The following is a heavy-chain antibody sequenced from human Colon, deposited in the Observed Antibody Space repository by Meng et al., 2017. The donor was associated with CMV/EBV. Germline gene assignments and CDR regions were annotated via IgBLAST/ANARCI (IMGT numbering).Heavy chain of an antibody. CDR1: GFTFSSYG. Sequence: AASGFTFSSYGMHWVRQAPGKGLEWVAVIWYDGSNKYYADSVKGRLTISRDNSKNTLYLQMNSLRAEDTAVYYCAKSVDTAMVTQFDYWGQGTLVPSPQ. J-gene: IGHJ4*02. D-gene: IGHD5-18*01. V-gene: IGHV3-33*06. CDR3: AKSVDTAMVTQFDY. CDR2: IWYDGSNK.